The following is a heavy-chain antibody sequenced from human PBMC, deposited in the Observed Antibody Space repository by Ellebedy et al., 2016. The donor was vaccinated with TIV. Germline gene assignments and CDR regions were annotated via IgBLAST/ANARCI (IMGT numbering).Heavy chain of an antibody. Sequence: SETLSLTXTVSGGSVSSDSHYWSWIRQPPGKGLDYIGHIYYSGSTNYDPNLKSRVTISVDTSKNQFSLRLSSVTAADTAVYYCARDWGRAAVLWGQGTLVTVSS. D-gene: IGHD3-16*01. CDR3: ARDWGRAAVL. CDR1: GGSVSSDSHY. J-gene: IGHJ4*02. CDR2: IYYSGST. V-gene: IGHV4-61*01.